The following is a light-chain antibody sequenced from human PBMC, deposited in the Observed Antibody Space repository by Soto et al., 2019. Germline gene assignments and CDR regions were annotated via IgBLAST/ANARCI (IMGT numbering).Light chain of an antibody. CDR2: GAS. CDR1: QSVSNF. Sequence: EKVMTQSPATLSMSPGERVTLSCRASQSVSNFLAWYQQKPGQAPRLLIYGASTRATGVPARFSGSGSGTEFTLTISSLQSEDFAVYYCQQYSNWPSWTFGQGTKVEVK. J-gene: IGKJ1*01. CDR3: QQYSNWPSWT. V-gene: IGKV3-15*01.